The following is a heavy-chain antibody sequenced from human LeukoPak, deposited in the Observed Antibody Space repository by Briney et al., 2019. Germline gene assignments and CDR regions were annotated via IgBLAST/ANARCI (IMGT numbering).Heavy chain of an antibody. D-gene: IGHD6-6*01. CDR3: ARPSGTLSSWSPRDAFDI. V-gene: IGHV3-30*02. CDR1: GFTLSNFG. Sequence: PGGSLRLSCAASGFTLSNFGMHWVRQAPGKGLEWVAFVQKGGSYEKYGDSVKGRFTISRDNFKNTLYLQMNSLRLEDTAVYYCARPSGTLSSWSPRDAFDIWGQGTMVTVSS. J-gene: IGHJ3*02. CDR2: VQKGGSYE.